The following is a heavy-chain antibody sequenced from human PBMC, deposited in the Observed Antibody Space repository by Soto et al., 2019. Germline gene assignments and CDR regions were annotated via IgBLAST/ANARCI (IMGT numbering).Heavy chain of an antibody. Sequence: ETLCLTCSVSGYSISSGYYWGWIRQPPGKGLEWIGSIYHSGSTYYNPSLKSRVTISVDTSKNQFSLKLSSVTVADTAVYYCERTGAVAGNDGTFDYWGQGTLVTVYS. CDR3: ERTGAVAGNDGTFDY. V-gene: IGHV4-38-2*01. D-gene: IGHD6-19*01. CDR1: GYSISSGYY. CDR2: IYHSGST. J-gene: IGHJ4*02.